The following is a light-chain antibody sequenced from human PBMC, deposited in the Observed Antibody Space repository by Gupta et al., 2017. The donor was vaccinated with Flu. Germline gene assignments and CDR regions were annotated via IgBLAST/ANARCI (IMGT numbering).Light chain of an antibody. CDR1: ALPKKY. CDR3: YSTDIGGDHRV. V-gene: IGLV3-10*01. J-gene: IGLJ2*01. Sequence: SYELTQPPSVSVSPGQTATITCSGDALPKKYAYWYQQKSGQAPVLVIYEDKKRPSGIPARFSGSSSGTMATLASRGAQVEDEADYYCYSTDIGGDHRVFGGGTKLTVL. CDR2: EDK.